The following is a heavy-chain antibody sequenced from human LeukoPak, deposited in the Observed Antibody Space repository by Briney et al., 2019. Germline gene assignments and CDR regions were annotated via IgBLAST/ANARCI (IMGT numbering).Heavy chain of an antibody. Sequence: ASVKVSCKVSGYTLTELSMHWVRQAPGKGLEWMGGFDPEDGETIYAQKFQGRVTMTEDTSTDTPYMELSSLRSEDTAVYYCATSPYSSGFRSWINWFDPWGQGTLVTVSS. CDR1: GYTLTELS. V-gene: IGHV1-24*01. J-gene: IGHJ5*02. CDR3: ATSPYSSGFRSWINWFDP. CDR2: FDPEDGET. D-gene: IGHD6-19*01.